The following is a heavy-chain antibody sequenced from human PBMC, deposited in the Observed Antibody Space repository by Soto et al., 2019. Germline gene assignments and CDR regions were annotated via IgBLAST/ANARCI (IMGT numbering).Heavy chain of an antibody. CDR3: ASGGYRSGYHY. CDR1: GYTFTSFD. D-gene: IGHD3-22*01. CDR2: TTASNTHT. Sequence: QVQLLQSGTEVKEPGASVKVSCKASGYTFTSFDISWVRQAPGQGLEWVGWTTASNTHTNYAQKLQGSVTMTTDTSTTPAYMELRSLRSDKEEIYYCASGGYRSGYHYWGQGTLVTVSS. J-gene: IGHJ4*02. V-gene: IGHV1-18*04.